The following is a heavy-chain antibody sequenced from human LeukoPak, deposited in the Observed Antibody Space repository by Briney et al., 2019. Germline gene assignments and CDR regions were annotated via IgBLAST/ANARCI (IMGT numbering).Heavy chain of an antibody. V-gene: IGHV3-30-3*01. J-gene: IGHJ3*02. CDR3: ARGTFDI. CDR2: ISYDGSNK. CDR1: GFTFSSYA. Sequence: GGSLRLSCAASGFTFSSYAMHWVRQAPGKGLEWVAVISYDGSNKYYTDSVKGRFTISRDNSKNTLYLQMNSLRAEDTAVYYCARGTFDIWGQGTMVTVSS.